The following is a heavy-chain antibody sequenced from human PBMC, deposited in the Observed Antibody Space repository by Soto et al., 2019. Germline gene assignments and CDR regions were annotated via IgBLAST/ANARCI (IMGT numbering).Heavy chain of an antibody. V-gene: IGHV1-18*01. D-gene: IGHD3-10*01. Sequence: GASVKVSCKASGYTFTSYGISWVRQAPGQGLEWMGWISAYNGNTNYAQKLQGRVTMTTDTSTSTAYMELRSLRSDDTAVYYCARDIRAALLWFGESDYYYYGMDVWGQGTTVTVSS. CDR2: ISAYNGNT. J-gene: IGHJ6*02. CDR3: ARDIRAALLWFGESDYYYYGMDV. CDR1: GYTFTSYG.